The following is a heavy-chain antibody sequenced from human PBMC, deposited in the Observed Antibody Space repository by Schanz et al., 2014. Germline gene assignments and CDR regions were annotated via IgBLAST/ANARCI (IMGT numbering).Heavy chain of an antibody. D-gene: IGHD3-10*01. Sequence: EVQLVESGGGLIQPGGSLRLSCAASGFGFSSYSMNWVRQAPGKGLEWVSYISGSSRTTYYADSVKGRFTISRDNSKNTLYLQMNSLRPEDTAVYYCAKYRGYYRVSGSYRELEYWGQGTLVTVSS. CDR1: GFGFSSYS. CDR2: ISGSSRTT. CDR3: AKYRGYYRVSGSYRELEY. J-gene: IGHJ4*02. V-gene: IGHV3-48*01.